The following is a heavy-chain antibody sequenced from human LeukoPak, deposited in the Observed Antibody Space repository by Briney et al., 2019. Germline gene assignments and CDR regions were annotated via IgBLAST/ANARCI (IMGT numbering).Heavy chain of an antibody. CDR3: ARDRGHSSPRERYGMDV. Sequence: QPGGSLRLSCAASGFTFSSYWMHWVRQAPGKGLVWVSRINTDGSSTSYADSVKGRFTISRDNAKNSLYLQMNSLRAEDTAVYYCARDRGHSSPRERYGMDVWGQGTTVTVSS. CDR1: GFTFSSYW. D-gene: IGHD6-13*01. CDR2: INTDGSST. V-gene: IGHV3-74*01. J-gene: IGHJ6*02.